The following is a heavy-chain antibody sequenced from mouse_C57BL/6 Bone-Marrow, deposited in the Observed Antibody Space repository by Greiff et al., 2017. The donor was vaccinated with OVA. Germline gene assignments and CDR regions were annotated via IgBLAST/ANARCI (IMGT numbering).Heavy chain of an antibody. D-gene: IGHD3-2*02. CDR2: ISSGGDYI. Sequence: EVQLQESGEGLVKPGGSLKLSCAASGFTFSSYAMSWVRQTPEKRLEWVAYISSGGDYIYYADTVKGRFTISRDNARNTLYLQMSSLRSEDTAMYYCTRDLTAQATYYAMDYWGQGTSVTVSS. V-gene: IGHV5-9-1*02. J-gene: IGHJ4*01. CDR3: TRDLTAQATYYAMDY. CDR1: GFTFSSYA.